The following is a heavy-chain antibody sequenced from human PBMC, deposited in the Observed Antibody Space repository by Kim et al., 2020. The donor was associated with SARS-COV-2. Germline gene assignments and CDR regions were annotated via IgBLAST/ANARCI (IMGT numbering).Heavy chain of an antibody. J-gene: IGHJ4*02. D-gene: IGHD1-26*01. V-gene: IGHV3-23*01. CDR3: AKDWEVGAATPTALAH. Sequence: SVKGRFTISRDNSKNTLYLKMNSRRADDTAVYYCAKDWEVGAATPTALAHWGQGTLVAVSS.